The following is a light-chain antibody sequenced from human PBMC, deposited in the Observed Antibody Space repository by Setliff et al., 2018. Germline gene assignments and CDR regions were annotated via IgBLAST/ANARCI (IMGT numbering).Light chain of an antibody. CDR2: DVS. CDR3: SSYTSSSPYV. Sequence: QSVLTQPASVSGSPGQSITISCTGTSSDVGGYNYVSWYQQHPGKATKLMIYDVSKRPSGVSNRFSGSKSGNTASLTISGLQAEDEADYYCSSYTSSSPYVFGTGTKVTVL. CDR1: SSDVGGYNY. V-gene: IGLV2-14*01. J-gene: IGLJ1*01.